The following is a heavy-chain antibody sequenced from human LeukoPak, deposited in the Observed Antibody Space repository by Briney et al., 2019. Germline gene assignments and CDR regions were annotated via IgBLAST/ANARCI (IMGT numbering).Heavy chain of an antibody. V-gene: IGHV1-18*01. CDR1: GYTFTSYG. CDR3: ARGGWELLRSPPYYFDY. J-gene: IGHJ4*02. D-gene: IGHD1-26*01. CDR2: ISAYNGNT. Sequence: ASVKVSCKASGYTFTSYGISWVRQAPGQGLEWMGWISAYNGNTNYAQKLQGRVTMTTDTPTSTAYMELRSLRSDDTAVYYCARGGWELLRSPPYYFDYWGQGTLVTVSS.